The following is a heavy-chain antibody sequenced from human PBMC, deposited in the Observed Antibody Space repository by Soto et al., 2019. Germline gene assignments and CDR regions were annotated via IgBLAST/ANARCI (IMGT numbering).Heavy chain of an antibody. CDR1: GFTFSSYG. J-gene: IGHJ4*02. CDR3: ARDRGYCSGGSCYYFDY. Sequence: GGSLRLSCAASGFTFSSYGMHWVRQAPGKGLEWVAVIWYDGSNKYYADSVKGRFTISRDNSKNTLYPQMNSLRAEDTAVYYCARDRGYCSGGSCYYFDYWGQGTLVTVSS. V-gene: IGHV3-33*01. CDR2: IWYDGSNK. D-gene: IGHD2-15*01.